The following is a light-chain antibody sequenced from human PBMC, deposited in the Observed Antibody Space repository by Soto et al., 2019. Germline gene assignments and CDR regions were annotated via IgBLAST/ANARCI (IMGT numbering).Light chain of an antibody. Sequence: QSALTKPRSVSGSPGQSVTVSCTGTSSDVGAYNFVSWYQHHPGKAPKLMIYDVSKRPSGVPDRFSGSKSGNTASLTISGLQAEDEADYYCCSYAGSYTWVFGTGTKVTVL. CDR1: SSDVGAYNF. CDR2: DVS. CDR3: CSYAGSYTWV. V-gene: IGLV2-11*01. J-gene: IGLJ1*01.